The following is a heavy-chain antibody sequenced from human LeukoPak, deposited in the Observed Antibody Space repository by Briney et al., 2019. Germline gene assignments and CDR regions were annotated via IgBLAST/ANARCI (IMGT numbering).Heavy chain of an antibody. V-gene: IGHV3-49*05. CDR1: GFTFGDYA. Sequence: KTGGSLRLSCTASGFTFGDYAMSWFRQAPGKGLEWVGFIRSKAYGGTTEYAASVKGRFTIPRDDSKSIAYLQMNSLKTEDTAVYYCTTEPGIAAAAPPPFDYWGQGTLVTVSS. J-gene: IGHJ4*02. CDR3: TTEPGIAAAAPPPFDY. D-gene: IGHD6-13*01. CDR2: IRSKAYGGTT.